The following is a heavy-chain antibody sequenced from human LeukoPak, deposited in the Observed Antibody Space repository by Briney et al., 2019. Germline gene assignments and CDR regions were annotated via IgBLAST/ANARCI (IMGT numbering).Heavy chain of an antibody. CDR1: GFTFTSYS. CDR3: ARDAWSVRSYFDY. J-gene: IGHJ4*02. CDR2: ISYDIYSK. D-gene: IGHD2-8*01. Sequence: GGSLRLSCAASGFTFTSYSMHWVRQAPGKGLEWVAVISYDIYSKYYADSVRGRFTISRDNSENTLYLQMNSLRGEDTAVYYCARDAWSVRSYFDYWGQGTLVTVSS. V-gene: IGHV3-30*04.